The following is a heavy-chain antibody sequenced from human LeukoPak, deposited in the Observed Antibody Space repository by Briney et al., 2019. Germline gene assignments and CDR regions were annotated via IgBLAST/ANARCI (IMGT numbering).Heavy chain of an antibody. CDR3: AGGGGVDILTGFQY. CDR2: IIPILDVT. CDR1: GGTFTNYA. D-gene: IGHD3-9*01. V-gene: IGHV1-69*04. Sequence: GASVKVSCKASGGTFTNYAINWVRQAPGQGLEWMGRIIPILDVTNYAQKFQGRVTITADQSTSTAYMELSSLRSEDTAVYYGAGGGGVDILTGFQYWGQGTLVTVSS. J-gene: IGHJ4*02.